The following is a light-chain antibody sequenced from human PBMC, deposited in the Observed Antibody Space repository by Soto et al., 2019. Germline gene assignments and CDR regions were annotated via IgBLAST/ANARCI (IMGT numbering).Light chain of an antibody. CDR1: SSNIGSNN. J-gene: IGLJ2*01. V-gene: IGLV1-44*01. CDR3: AAWDDSLNGVV. Sequence: QSVLTQPPSASGTPGQRVTISCAGSSSNIGSNNVNWYQQLPGTAPKLLIYTNNHRPSGVPDRFSGSKSGTSASLAISGLQSEDEADYYCAAWDDSLNGVVFGGGTKLTVL. CDR2: TNN.